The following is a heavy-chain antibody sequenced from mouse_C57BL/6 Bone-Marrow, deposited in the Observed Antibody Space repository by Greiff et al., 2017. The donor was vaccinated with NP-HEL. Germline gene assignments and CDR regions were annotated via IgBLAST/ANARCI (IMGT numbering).Heavy chain of an antibody. CDR3: TSNYSNYKGY. J-gene: IGHJ2*01. D-gene: IGHD2-5*01. CDR1: GFNIKDDY. V-gene: IGHV14-4*01. CDR2: IDPENGDT. Sequence: EVQLQQSGAELVRPGASVKLSCTASGFNIKDDYMHWVKQRPEQGLEWIGWIDPENGDTDYAAKFQGKATITADTSSNTAYLQLSSLTSEDTAVYYCTSNYSNYKGYWGQGTTLTVSS.